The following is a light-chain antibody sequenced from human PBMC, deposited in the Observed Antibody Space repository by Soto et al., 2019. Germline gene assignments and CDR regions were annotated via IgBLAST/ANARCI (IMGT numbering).Light chain of an antibody. V-gene: IGKV3-20*01. CDR3: QQYGNSPRT. CDR1: QSVSNNY. Sequence: EIVLTQSPGTLSLSPGERATLSCRASQSVSNNYLAWFQQTPGQAPRLLIYDTSRRATGIPDRFSGSGSGTDFTLTISRLDPEDSAMSYCQQYGNSPRTFGQGTKVEIK. J-gene: IGKJ1*01. CDR2: DTS.